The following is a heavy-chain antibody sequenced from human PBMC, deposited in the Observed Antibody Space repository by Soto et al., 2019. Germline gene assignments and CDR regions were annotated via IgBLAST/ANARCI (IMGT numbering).Heavy chain of an antibody. CDR3: ARDSIAARPYYYYYLDV. Sequence: PGGSLRLSCAASGFTFSSYGMHWVRQAPGKGLEWVAVIWYDGSNKYYADSVKGRFTISRDNSKNTLYLQMNSLRAEDTAVYYCARDSIAARPYYYYYLDVWGKGTTVPVS. D-gene: IGHD6-6*01. CDR2: IWYDGSNK. J-gene: IGHJ6*03. CDR1: GFTFSSYG. V-gene: IGHV3-33*01.